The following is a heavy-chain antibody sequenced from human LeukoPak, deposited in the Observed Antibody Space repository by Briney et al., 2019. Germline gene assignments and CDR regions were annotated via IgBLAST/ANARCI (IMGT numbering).Heavy chain of an antibody. CDR1: GYTFSNYN. CDR2: VNPSGDST. CDR3: ARVRDGYIDAYDI. D-gene: IGHD5-24*01. V-gene: IGHV1-46*01. J-gene: IGHJ3*02. Sequence: ASVKVSCKASGYTFSNYNIHWLRQAPGQGLEWMGIVNPSGDSTNYAQNFQGRVTMTGDTSTSTVYMELSSLRSEDTAVYYCARVRDGYIDAYDIWGQGTMVTVTS.